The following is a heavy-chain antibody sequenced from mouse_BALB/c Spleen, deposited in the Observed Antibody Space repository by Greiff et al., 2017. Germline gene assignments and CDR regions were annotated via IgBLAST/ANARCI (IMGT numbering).Heavy chain of an antibody. D-gene: IGHD1-1*01. CDR1: GDSITSGY. CDR3: ARLRYQSYWYFDV. J-gene: IGHJ1*01. Sequence: EVQLQESGPSLVKPSQTLSLTCSVTGDSITSGYWNWIRKFPGHKLEYMGYISYSGGTDYNPSLKSRISIPQDTSKNQYYLQLNSVTTEDTATYYCARLRYQSYWYFDVWGAGTTVTVSS. V-gene: IGHV3-8*02. CDR2: ISYSGGT.